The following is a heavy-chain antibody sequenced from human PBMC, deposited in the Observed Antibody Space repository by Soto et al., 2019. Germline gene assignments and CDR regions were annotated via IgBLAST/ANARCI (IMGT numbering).Heavy chain of an antibody. CDR3: AKDRGGDPRGGSMDV. Sequence: EVQLLESGGGLVQPGGSLRLSCVASGFTFSSYALSWVRQAPGKGLEWVSAISESGGNTYYADSVKGRFTISRDNSKNTLYLQMNSLRAEDTAVYYCAKDRGGDPRGGSMDVWGQGTTVTVSS. J-gene: IGHJ6*02. CDR2: ISESGGNT. D-gene: IGHD4-17*01. CDR1: GFTFSSYA. V-gene: IGHV3-23*01.